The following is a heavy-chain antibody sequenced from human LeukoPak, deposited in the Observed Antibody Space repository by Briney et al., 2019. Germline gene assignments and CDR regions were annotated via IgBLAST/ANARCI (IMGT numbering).Heavy chain of an antibody. CDR2: IRSKAYGGTT. J-gene: IGHJ4*02. D-gene: IGHD1-1*01. CDR3: SWFLEFRANQY. Sequence: PGGSLRLSCTASGFTFGDFAMNWVRQAPGKGLDWVGFIRSKAYGGTTEYAASVKGRFTISRDDSKSIAYLQMNSLKTEDTAVKYFSWFLEFRANQYWGQGTLVNVPS. V-gene: IGHV3-49*04. CDR1: GFTFGDFA.